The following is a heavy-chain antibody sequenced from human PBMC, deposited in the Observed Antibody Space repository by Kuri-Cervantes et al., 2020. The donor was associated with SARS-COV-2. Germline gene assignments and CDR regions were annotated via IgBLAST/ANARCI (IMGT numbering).Heavy chain of an antibody. CDR1: GLTVSSNY. V-gene: IGHV3-53*01. CDR3: AKDLGGSGWHPVDY. J-gene: IGHJ4*02. Sequence: GEFLKISCAASGLTVSSNYMSWVRQAPGKGLEWVSVIYSGGSTHYADSVKGRFTISRDNSKNTLYLQMNSLRAEDTAVYYCAKDLGGSGWHPVDYWGQGTLVTVSS. CDR2: IYSGGST. D-gene: IGHD6-19*01.